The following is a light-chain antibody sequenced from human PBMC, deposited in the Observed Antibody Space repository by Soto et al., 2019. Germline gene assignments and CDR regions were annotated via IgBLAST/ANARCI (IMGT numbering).Light chain of an antibody. CDR1: SSDVGGYDY. J-gene: IGLJ1*01. V-gene: IGLV2-11*01. CDR3: CSYAGTFYV. Sequence: YVLTQPASVSGSPGQSVTISCTGISSDVGGYDYVSWYQQHPGKAPKLVIHVVDKRPSGVPDRFSGSKSGNTASLTISGLQAEDEADYYCCSYAGTFYVFGTGTKVTVL. CDR2: VVD.